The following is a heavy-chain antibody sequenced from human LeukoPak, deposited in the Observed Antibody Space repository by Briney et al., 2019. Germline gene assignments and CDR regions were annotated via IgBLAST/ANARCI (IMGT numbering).Heavy chain of an antibody. V-gene: IGHV4-39*07. J-gene: IGHJ4*02. CDR1: GGSISSSSYY. D-gene: IGHD3-22*01. Sequence: KPSQTPSLTCTVSGGSISSSSYYWGWIRQPPGKGLEWIGSIYYSGSTYYNPSLKSRVTISVDTSKNQFSLKLSSVTAADTAVYYCASLRYYYASSGSKYYFDYWGQGTLVTVSS. CDR2: IYYSGST. CDR3: ASLRYYYASSGSKYYFDY.